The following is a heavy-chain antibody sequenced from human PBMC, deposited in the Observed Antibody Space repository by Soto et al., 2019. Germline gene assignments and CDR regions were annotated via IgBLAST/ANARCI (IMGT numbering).Heavy chain of an antibody. CDR3: ARTGYSSSRDLRVFDY. D-gene: IGHD6-13*01. V-gene: IGHV1-2*02. CDR1: GYTFTGYY. Sequence: ASVKVSCKASGYTFTGYYMHWVRQAPGQGLEWMGWINPNSGGTNYAQKFQGRVTMTRDTSISTAYMELSRLRSDDTAVYYCARTGYSSSRDLRVFDYLGQGTLVTVSS. J-gene: IGHJ4*02. CDR2: INPNSGGT.